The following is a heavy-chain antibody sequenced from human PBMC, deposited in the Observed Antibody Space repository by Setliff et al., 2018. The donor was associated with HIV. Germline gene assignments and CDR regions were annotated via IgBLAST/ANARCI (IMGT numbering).Heavy chain of an antibody. CDR1: GDYITHYY. CDR3: ARQITSVTPEMLVVNDAFDV. J-gene: IGHJ3*01. V-gene: IGHV4-59*01. D-gene: IGHD4-17*01. Sequence: LYLTCSVSGDYITHYYWNWIRQPPGKGLEWIGNIFDSENNNYNPSLKSRVSMSVDTSKNQFSLRLTSVTAADTAVYYCARQITSVTPEMLVVNDAFDVWGQGKMVTVSS. CDR2: IFDSENN.